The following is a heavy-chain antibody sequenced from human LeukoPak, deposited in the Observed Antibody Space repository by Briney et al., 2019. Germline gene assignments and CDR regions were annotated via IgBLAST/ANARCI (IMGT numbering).Heavy chain of an antibody. CDR1: GGSISSYY. D-gene: IGHD3-3*01. J-gene: IGHJ3*02. V-gene: IGHV4-59*01. CDR3: ARDWSGYFGGAFDI. Sequence: SETLSLACTVSGGSISSYYWSWIRQPPGKGLEWIGYIYYSGSTNYNPSLKSRATISVDTSKNQFSLKLSSVTAADTAVYHCARDWSGYFGGAFDIWGQGTMVTVSS. CDR2: IYYSGST.